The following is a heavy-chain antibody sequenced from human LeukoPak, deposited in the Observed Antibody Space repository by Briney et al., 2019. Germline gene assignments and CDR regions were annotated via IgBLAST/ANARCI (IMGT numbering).Heavy chain of an antibody. V-gene: IGHV1-2*02. D-gene: IGHD3-22*01. CDR2: INPNSGGT. Sequence: ASVKVSCKASGYSFTSYGISWVRQAPGQGLEWMGWINPNSGGTNYAQKFQGRVTMTRDTSISTAYMELSRLRSDDTAVYYCARAAWHYDSSGYYPNWFDPWGQGTLVTVSS. CDR3: ARAAWHYDSSGYYPNWFDP. J-gene: IGHJ5*02. CDR1: GYSFTSYG.